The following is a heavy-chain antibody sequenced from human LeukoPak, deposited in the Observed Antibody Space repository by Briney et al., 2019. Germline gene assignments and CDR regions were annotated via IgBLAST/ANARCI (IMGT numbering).Heavy chain of an antibody. D-gene: IGHD1-26*01. CDR3: TRDGGSFCDFDY. Sequence: GGSLRLSCVGSGFSFRYFAIHWVRQAPGKGLEYVSVINTDGRTTYYADSVKGRFTISRDNSKNTVYLQMGSLRGDEMAVYYCTRDGGSFCDFDYWGQGALVTVSS. J-gene: IGHJ4*02. CDR1: GFSFRYFA. CDR2: INTDGRTT. V-gene: IGHV3-64*02.